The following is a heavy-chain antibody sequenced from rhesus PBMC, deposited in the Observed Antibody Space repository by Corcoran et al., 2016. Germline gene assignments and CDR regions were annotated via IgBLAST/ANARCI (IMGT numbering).Heavy chain of an antibody. CDR2: IGGSSGST. J-gene: IGHJ4*01. V-gene: IGHV4-127*01. CDR3: ARGVGYSYRFDY. D-gene: IGHD5-12*01. CDR1: GYSISSGYG. Sequence: QVQLQESGPGLVKPSETLSLTSAVSGYSISSGYGWSWIRQPPGKGLEWIGYIGGSSGSTNYNPSSRSRVNISKDTSKNQCSLKVSSVTAADTAVYYCARGVGYSYRFDYWGQGVLVTVSS.